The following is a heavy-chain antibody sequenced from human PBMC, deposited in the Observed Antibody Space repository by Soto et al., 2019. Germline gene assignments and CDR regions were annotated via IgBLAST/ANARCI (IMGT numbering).Heavy chain of an antibody. J-gene: IGHJ4*02. CDR3: AKRGFCTNGVCRTAYYFDY. Sequence: PGGSLRLSCAASGFTFSSYAMSWVRQAPGKGLEWVSAISGSGGSTYYADSVKGRFTISRDNSKNTLYLQMNSLRAEDTAVYYCAKRGFCTNGVCRTAYYFDYWGQGTLVTVSS. CDR2: ISGSGGST. V-gene: IGHV3-23*01. CDR1: GFTFSSYA. D-gene: IGHD2-8*01.